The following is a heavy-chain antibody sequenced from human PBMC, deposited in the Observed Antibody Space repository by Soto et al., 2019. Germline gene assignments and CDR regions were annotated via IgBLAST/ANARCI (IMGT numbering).Heavy chain of an antibody. V-gene: IGHV1-46*03. CDR1: GYTFTSYY. J-gene: IGHJ4*02. D-gene: IGHD6-19*01. CDR2: INPSGGST. CDR3: VRDSYSSGSGPGPYYYDY. Sequence: ASVKVSCKASGYTFTSYYMHWVRQAPGQGLEWMGIINPSGGSTSYAQKFQGRVTMTRDTSTSTVYMDLSSLRSEDTAVYYCVRDSYSSGSGPGPYYYDYWSQGTLVTVSS.